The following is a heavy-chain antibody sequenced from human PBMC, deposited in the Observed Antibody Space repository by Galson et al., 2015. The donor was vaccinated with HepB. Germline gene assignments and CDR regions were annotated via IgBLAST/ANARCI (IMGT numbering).Heavy chain of an antibody. CDR2: TFLGDSTT. CDR3: ASLHCSNPNCASGSSYYFDY. D-gene: IGHD2-2*01. Sequence: QSGAEVKKPGESLKISCEGSGYSFTRYWIAWVRQMPGTGLEWMGITFLGDSTTHYSPSFQGQVTISADKSITTASLQWSSLKASDTAMYYCASLHCSNPNCASGSSYYFDYWGQGALV. CDR1: GYSFTRYW. J-gene: IGHJ4*02. V-gene: IGHV5-51*03.